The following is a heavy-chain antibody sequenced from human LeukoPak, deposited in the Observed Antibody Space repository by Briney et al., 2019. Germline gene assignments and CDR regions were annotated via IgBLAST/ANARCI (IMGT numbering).Heavy chain of an antibody. CDR2: ISGGGGNT. D-gene: IGHD6-13*01. Sequence: GGSLRLSCAASGFTFSNYVMNWVRQAPGKGLEWVSSISGGGGNTFYADSMKGRFTISRDNSKKTLYLQMKSLSAEDTAVYYCPKGGPSSTYFDYWGQGTLVTVSS. J-gene: IGHJ4*02. V-gene: IGHV3-23*01. CDR3: PKGGPSSTYFDY. CDR1: GFTFSNYV.